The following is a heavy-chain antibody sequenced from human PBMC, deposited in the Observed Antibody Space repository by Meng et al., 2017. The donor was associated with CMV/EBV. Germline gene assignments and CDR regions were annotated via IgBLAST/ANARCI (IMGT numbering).Heavy chain of an antibody. Sequence: SVKVSCKASGGTFSSYAISWVRQAPGQGLEWMGGIIPIFGTANYAQKFQGRVTITTDESTSTAYMELSSLRSEDTAVYYCARGFGYYSPRSYNWFDPWGQGTLVTVS. CDR3: ARGFGYYSPRSYNWFDP. V-gene: IGHV1-69*05. CDR1: GGTFSSYA. J-gene: IGHJ5*02. CDR2: IIPIFGTA. D-gene: IGHD3-22*01.